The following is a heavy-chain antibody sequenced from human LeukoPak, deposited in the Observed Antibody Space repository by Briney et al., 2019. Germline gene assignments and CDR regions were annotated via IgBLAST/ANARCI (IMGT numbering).Heavy chain of an antibody. V-gene: IGHV1-69*01. CDR1: GGTFSSYA. CDR2: IIPIFGTA. CDR3: ARSQSGGYGYNYDY. D-gene: IGHD5-24*01. J-gene: IGHJ4*02. Sequence: SVKVSCMASGGTFSSYAISWVRQAPGQGLEWMGGIIPIFGTANYAQKFQGRVTITADESTSTAYMGLSSLRSEDTAVYYCARSQSGGYGYNYDYWGQGTLVTVSS.